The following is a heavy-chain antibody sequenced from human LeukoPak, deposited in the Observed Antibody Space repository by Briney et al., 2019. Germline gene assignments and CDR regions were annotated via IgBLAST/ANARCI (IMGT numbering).Heavy chain of an antibody. J-gene: IGHJ4*02. CDR1: GFTFSSYC. D-gene: IGHD3-10*01. V-gene: IGHV3-33*01. CDR2: IWYDGSNK. Sequence: GGSLRLSCAASGFTFSSYCMHWVRQAPGKGLEWVAVIWYDGSNKYYADSVKGRFTISRDNSENTLYLQMNSLRTEGTTVCYCARGPMVRGALYYFDYWGQGTLVTVSS. CDR3: ARGPMVRGALYYFDY.